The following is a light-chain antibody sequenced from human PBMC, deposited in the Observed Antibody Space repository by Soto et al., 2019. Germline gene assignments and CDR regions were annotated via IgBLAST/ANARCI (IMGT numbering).Light chain of an antibody. CDR1: QSVTNNF. V-gene: IGKV3-20*01. Sequence: IVLTQSPGTLSLSPGERATLSCGASQSVTNNFLAWYQQKPGQAPRLLIYGASSRATGVPDRFSGSGSGKDFPLTISSLEPGDFAVYYCQQYVTPLFTFAPGTKVDIK. CDR2: GAS. CDR3: QQYVTPLFT. J-gene: IGKJ3*01.